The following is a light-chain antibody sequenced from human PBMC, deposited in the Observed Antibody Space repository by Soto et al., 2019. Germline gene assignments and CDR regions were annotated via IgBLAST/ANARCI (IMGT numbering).Light chain of an antibody. CDR1: NIGSKS. V-gene: IGLV3-21*04. CDR2: YDS. CDR3: QVWYSSSDHSV. J-gene: IGLJ1*01. Sequence: SYELTQPPSVSVAPGKTARITCGGNNIGSKSVHWYQQKPGQAPVVVIYYDSDRPSGMPERFSGSNSGNTATLTISRVEAGDEADYYCQVWYSSSDHSVFGTGTKLTVL.